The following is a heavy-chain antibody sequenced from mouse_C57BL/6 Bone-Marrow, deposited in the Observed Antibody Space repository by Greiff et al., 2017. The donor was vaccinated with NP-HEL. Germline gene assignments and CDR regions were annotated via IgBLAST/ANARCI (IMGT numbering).Heavy chain of an antibody. Sequence: VQLQQPGAELVKPGASVKLSCKASGYTFTSYWMHWVKQRPGQGLEWIGMIHPNSGSTNYNEKFKSKATLTVDKSSSTAYMQLSSLTSEDSAVYYCARGNWDVGAMDYWGQGTSVTVSS. CDR2: IHPNSGST. CDR3: ARGNWDVGAMDY. D-gene: IGHD4-1*01. J-gene: IGHJ4*01. V-gene: IGHV1-64*01. CDR1: GYTFTSYW.